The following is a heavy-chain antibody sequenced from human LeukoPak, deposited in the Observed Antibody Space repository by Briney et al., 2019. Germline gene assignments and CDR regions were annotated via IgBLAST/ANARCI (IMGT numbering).Heavy chain of an antibody. J-gene: IGHJ5*02. D-gene: IGHD2-2*01. V-gene: IGHV1-69*01. CDR2: ILPIFGTA. Sequence: GSSVKVSCKASGGTFSSYAIRWVRQAPGQGLEWMGGILPIFGTANYAQKFQGRVTITADESTSTAYMELSSLRSEDTAVYYCARAPAAMPILFSLEFDPWGQGTLVTVSS. CDR3: ARAPAAMPILFSLEFDP. CDR1: GGTFSSYA.